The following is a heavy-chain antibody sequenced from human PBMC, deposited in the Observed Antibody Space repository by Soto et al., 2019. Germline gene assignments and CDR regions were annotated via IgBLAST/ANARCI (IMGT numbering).Heavy chain of an antibody. CDR3: ERARSSSWKNDAFDI. CDR2: IWYDGSST. Sequence: PGGSLRLSCAASGFTFSSYGMHWVRQAPGKGLEWVAVIWYDGSSTSYADSVKGRFTISRDNAKNTLYLQMNSLRAEDTAVYYCERARSSSWKNDAFDIWGQGTMVTVSS. V-gene: IGHV3-33*01. D-gene: IGHD6-13*01. CDR1: GFTFSSYG. J-gene: IGHJ3*02.